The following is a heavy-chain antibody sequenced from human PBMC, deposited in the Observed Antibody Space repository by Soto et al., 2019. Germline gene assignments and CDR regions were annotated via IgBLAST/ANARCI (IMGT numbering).Heavy chain of an antibody. J-gene: IGHJ4*02. D-gene: IGHD6-19*01. CDR1: GGSISCSS. CDR3: ARSVAVPGAHIDY. V-gene: IGHV4-59*01. CDR2: VYYTGST. Sequence: SETLALTCSVSGGSISCSSWSWIRRSPGKGLEWLGYVYYTGSTNYSPSLRSRVSISVDTSKNEFSLRLSSVTDADTAVYFCARSVAVPGAHIDYWGQGTQVTVSS.